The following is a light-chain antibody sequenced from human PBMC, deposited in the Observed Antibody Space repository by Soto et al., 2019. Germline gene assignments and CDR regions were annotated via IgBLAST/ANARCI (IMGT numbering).Light chain of an antibody. CDR2: DAS. Sequence: DIQVTQSPSSLSASVGDKVTITCRASQSIRSYLNWVQQKPGKAPKLLIYDASSLQTGVPSRFSGSGSGTDFSLTISSLQPEDFATYYCQQSYCTPPWTFGQGTKVDIK. V-gene: IGKV1-39*01. CDR1: QSIRSY. J-gene: IGKJ1*01. CDR3: QQSYCTPPWT.